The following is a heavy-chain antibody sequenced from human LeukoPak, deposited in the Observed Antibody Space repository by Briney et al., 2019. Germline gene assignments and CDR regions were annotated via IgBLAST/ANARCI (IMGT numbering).Heavy chain of an antibody. CDR1: GLIFSNYG. J-gene: IGHJ6*02. CDR2: IWYDGSNQ. Sequence: GRSLRLSCAASGLIFSNYGMHWVRQAPGKGLEWVALIWYDGSNQYYADSVKGRFTISRDNSKNTVYLEMNSLRVEDTAVYYCARPDSSGSSYYGLDVWGQGTTVTVSS. V-gene: IGHV3-33*01. CDR3: ARPDSSGSSYYGLDV. D-gene: IGHD6-25*01.